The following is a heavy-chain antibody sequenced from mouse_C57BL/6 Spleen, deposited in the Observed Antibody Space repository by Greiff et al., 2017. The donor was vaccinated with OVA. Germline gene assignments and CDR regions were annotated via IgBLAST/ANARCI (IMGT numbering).Heavy chain of an antibody. J-gene: IGHJ4*01. CDR3: ARKGPYYYGSSPYYYAMDY. Sequence: QVQLQQSGAELVMPGASVKLSCKASGYTFTSYWMHWVKQRPGQGLEWIGEIDPSDSYTNYNQKFKGKSTLTVDKSSSTAYMQLSSLTSEDSAVYYCARKGPYYYGSSPYYYAMDYWGQGTSVTVSS. CDR1: GYTFTSYW. V-gene: IGHV1-69*01. D-gene: IGHD1-1*01. CDR2: IDPSDSYT.